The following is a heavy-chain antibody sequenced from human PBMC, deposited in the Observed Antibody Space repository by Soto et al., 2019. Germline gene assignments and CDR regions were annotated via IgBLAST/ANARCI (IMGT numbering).Heavy chain of an antibody. Sequence: GGSLRLSCAASGFTFGSYWMSWVRQAPGKGPEWLATIKWAASEKKYVDSAKGRFTTSRDNAKNALYLQMDSLRAEDTAVYYCARDPGHGARASVNHYFDYWGQGTLVTVSS. CDR2: IKWAASEK. CDR3: ARDPGHGARASVNHYFDY. D-gene: IGHD2-8*01. V-gene: IGHV3-7*01. CDR1: GFTFGSYW. J-gene: IGHJ4*01.